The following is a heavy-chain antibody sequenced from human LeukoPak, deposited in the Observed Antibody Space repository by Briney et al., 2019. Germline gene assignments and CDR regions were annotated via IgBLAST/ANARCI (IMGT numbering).Heavy chain of an antibody. J-gene: IGHJ4*02. V-gene: IGHV1-8*01. CDR2: MNPNSGNT. Sequence: GASVKVSCKASGYTFTSYDINWVRQATGQGLEWMGWMNPNSGNTGYAQKFQGRVTITRDTSISPAYMELSGLRSEDTAVYFCARDCSRTSCYTRFVYWGQGALATVSS. CDR1: GYTFTSYD. CDR3: ARDCSRTSCYTRFVY. D-gene: IGHD2-2*02.